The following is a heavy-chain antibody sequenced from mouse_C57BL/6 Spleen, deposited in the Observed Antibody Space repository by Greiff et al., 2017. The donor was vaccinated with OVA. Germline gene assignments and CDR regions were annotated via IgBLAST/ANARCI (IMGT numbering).Heavy chain of an antibody. D-gene: IGHD2-3*01. Sequence: QVQLQQPGAELVKPGASVKLSCKASGYTFTSYWMHWVKQRPGQGLEWIGMIHPNSGSTNYNEKFKSKATLTVDKSSSTAYMQLSSLTSEDSAVYYCARSLYDGYSYCAMDYWGQGTTVTVSS. V-gene: IGHV1-64*01. CDR3: ARSLYDGYSYCAMDY. J-gene: IGHJ4*01. CDR2: IHPNSGST. CDR1: GYTFTSYW.